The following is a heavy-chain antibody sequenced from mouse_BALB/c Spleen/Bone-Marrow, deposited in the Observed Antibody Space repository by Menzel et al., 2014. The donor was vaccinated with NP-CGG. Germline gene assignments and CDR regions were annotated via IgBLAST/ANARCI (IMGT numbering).Heavy chain of an antibody. D-gene: IGHD2-3*01. Sequence: VQLQQSGPELVKPGASAKMSCKASGYTFTSYVLHWVKQKPGQGLEWIGYINPYNDGTKSNEKFKGKATLTSDKSSSTAYMELSSLTSEDSAVYYCAREDGYYGMDYWGQGTSVTVSS. CDR1: GYTFTSYV. J-gene: IGHJ4*01. V-gene: IGHV1-14*01. CDR2: INPYNDGT. CDR3: AREDGYYGMDY.